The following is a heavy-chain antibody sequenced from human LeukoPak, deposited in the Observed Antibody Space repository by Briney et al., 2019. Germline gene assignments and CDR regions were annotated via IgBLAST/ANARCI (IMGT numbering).Heavy chain of an antibody. V-gene: IGHV5-51*01. D-gene: IGHD4-17*01. Sequence: GESLKISCKGSGYSFTSYWIAWVRQMPGKGLEWMGIIYPGDSDTRYSPSFQGQVTISADKSINTAYVQWSSLKASDTAMYYCARLSTAMDPFDCWGQGTLVTVSS. CDR2: IYPGDSDT. J-gene: IGHJ4*02. CDR3: ARLSTAMDPFDC. CDR1: GYSFTSYW.